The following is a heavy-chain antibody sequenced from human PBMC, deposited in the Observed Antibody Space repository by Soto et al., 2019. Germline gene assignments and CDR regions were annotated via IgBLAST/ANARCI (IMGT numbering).Heavy chain of an antibody. D-gene: IGHD4-17*01. CDR2: IYYSGST. CDR1: GGSISSYY. Sequence: ASETLSLTCTVSGGSISSYYWSWIRQPPGKGLEWIGYIYYSGSTNYNPSLKSRVTISVDTSKNQLSLKLSSVTAADTAVYYCARGFPTVVTVDYWGQGTLVTVSS. V-gene: IGHV4-59*08. CDR3: ARGFPTVVTVDY. J-gene: IGHJ4*02.